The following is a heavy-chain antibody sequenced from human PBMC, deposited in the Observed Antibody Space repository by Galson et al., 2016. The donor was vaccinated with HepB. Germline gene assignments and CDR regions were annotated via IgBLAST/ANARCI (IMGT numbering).Heavy chain of an antibody. J-gene: IGHJ4*02. CDR2: VSYDGSNK. Sequence: SCAASGFTFSNYGMHWVRQAPGKGLEWVAIVSYDGSNKDYADSVKGRFTISRDNAKNTLYLQMNSLRGEDTAVYYCAKDAGGSSDYWGQGTLVTVSS. D-gene: IGHD3-16*01. CDR3: AKDAGGSSDY. V-gene: IGHV3-30*18. CDR1: GFTFSNYG.